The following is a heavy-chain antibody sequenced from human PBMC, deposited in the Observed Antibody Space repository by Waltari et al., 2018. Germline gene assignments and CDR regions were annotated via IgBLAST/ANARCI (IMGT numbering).Heavy chain of an antibody. Sequence: VQLQESGPGLVKPSQTLSLTCTVSGGSISSGSYYWSWIRQPAGKGLEWVANIKQDGSEKSYVDSVKGRFTISRDNAKNSVYLQMNSVRAEDTALYYCARDYYYYIDVWGKGTTVTVSS. CDR3: ARDYYYYIDV. CDR1: GGSISSGSYY. CDR2: IKQDGSEK. J-gene: IGHJ6*03. V-gene: IGHV3-7*01.